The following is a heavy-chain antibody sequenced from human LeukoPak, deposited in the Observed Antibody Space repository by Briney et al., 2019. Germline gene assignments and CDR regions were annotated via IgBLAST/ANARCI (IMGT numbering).Heavy chain of an antibody. D-gene: IGHD1-26*01. CDR3: ARGRIVGAALGYYYYMDV. CDR2: INPNNGGT. V-gene: IGHV1-2*02. J-gene: IGHJ6*03. Sequence: GASVKVSCKASGYTFTGYYMHWVRQAPGQGLEWMGWINPNNGGTNYAQKFQGRVTMTRDTSISTAYMELSRLRSDDTAVYYCARGRIVGAALGYYYYMDVWGKGTTVTISS. CDR1: GYTFTGYY.